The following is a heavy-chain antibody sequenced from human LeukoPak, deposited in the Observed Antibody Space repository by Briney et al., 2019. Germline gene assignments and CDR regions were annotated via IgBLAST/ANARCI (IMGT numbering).Heavy chain of an antibody. CDR2: ISAYNGNT. CDR1: GYTFTSYG. CDR3: ARDTSSDLNTPSSLFDY. J-gene: IGHJ4*02. Sequence: ASVRVPCKASGYTFTSYGISWVRQAPGQGLEWMGWISAYNGNTNYAQKFQGTVTMTTDTSTSTAYLELTSLRSDDTAVYYCARDTSSDLNTPSSLFDYWGQGALVTVSS. V-gene: IGHV1-18*01. D-gene: IGHD1/OR15-1a*01.